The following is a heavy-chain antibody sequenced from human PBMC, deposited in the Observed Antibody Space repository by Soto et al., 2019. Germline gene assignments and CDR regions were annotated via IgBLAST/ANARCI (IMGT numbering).Heavy chain of an antibody. D-gene: IGHD6-19*01. CDR1: GYTFTSYD. J-gene: IGHJ6*02. V-gene: IGHV1-8*01. Sequence: QVQLVQSGAEVKKPGASVKVSCKASGYTFTSYDINWVRQATGRGLEWMGWMNPNSGNTGYAQKFQGRVTMTRNTSISTAYMELSSLRSEDTAVYYCARHLRSSGWYWYYYGMDVWGQGTTVTVSS. CDR3: ARHLRSSGWYWYYYGMDV. CDR2: MNPNSGNT.